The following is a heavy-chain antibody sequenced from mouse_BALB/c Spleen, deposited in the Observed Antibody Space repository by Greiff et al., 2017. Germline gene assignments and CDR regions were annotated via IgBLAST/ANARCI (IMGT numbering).Heavy chain of an antibody. D-gene: IGHD5-1*01. V-gene: IGHV5-6-5*01. CDR3: ARGGNEYDYAMDY. CDR1: GFTFSSYA. J-gene: IGHJ4*01. CDR2: ISSGGST. Sequence: EVKVVESGGGLVKPGGSLKLSCAASGFTFSSYAMSWVRQTPEKRLEWVASISSGGSTYYPDSVKGRFTIYRDNARNILYLQMSSLRSEDTAMYYGARGGNEYDYAMDYWGQGTSVTVSA.